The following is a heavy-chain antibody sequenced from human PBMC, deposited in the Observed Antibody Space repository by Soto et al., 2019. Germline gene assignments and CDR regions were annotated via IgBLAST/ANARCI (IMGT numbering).Heavy chain of an antibody. CDR1: GYIFTAYS. CDR2: VNPSGGST. Sequence: QVQLVQSGAEVKKPGASVKVSCKASGYIFTAYSMHWVRQAPGQGLEWMGVVNPSGGSTNYAQKFHGRITMTRDTSTSTVYMDLSYLTSEDTAVYYCAREENCSDGICYSEYFQRWGQGTLVTVSS. J-gene: IGHJ1*01. D-gene: IGHD2-15*01. V-gene: IGHV1-46*01. CDR3: AREENCSDGICYSEYFQR.